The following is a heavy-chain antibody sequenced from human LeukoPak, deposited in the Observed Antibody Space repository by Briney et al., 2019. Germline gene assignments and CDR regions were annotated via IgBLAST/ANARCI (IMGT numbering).Heavy chain of an antibody. CDR1: GFAFTSFW. V-gene: IGHV3-7*01. Sequence: PGGSLRLSCAASGFAFTSFWMSWVRQAPGKGLEWVANINQDGSDKYSVDSLKGRFTISRDNSKNTLYLQMGSLKAEDMAVYYCARGSYGDGPKYGMDVWGQGTTVTVSS. CDR3: ARGSYGDGPKYGMDV. D-gene: IGHD4-17*01. CDR2: INQDGSDK. J-gene: IGHJ6*02.